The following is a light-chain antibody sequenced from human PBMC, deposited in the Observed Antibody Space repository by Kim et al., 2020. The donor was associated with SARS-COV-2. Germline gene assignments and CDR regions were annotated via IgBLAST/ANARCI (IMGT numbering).Light chain of an antibody. CDR1: QSITTY. V-gene: IGKV1-39*01. CDR2: GAS. Sequence: DIQMTQSPSYLSASVGDRVTIACRTSQSITTYLNWYQQKPGEAPSLLIYGASTLRSGVPSRFSGSGSGTEFTLSISSLQPEDSATYYCQQSYSTRLTFGGGTKVDIK. CDR3: QQSYSTRLT. J-gene: IGKJ4*01.